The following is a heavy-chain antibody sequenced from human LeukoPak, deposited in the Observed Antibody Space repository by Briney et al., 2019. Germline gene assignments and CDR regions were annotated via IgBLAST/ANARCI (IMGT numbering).Heavy chain of an antibody. V-gene: IGHV3-21*01. J-gene: IGHJ4*02. CDR2: ISSSSRYI. D-gene: IGHD1-7*01. CDR3: ARSSRELGGYAPWELMPPFDY. CDR1: GFTFRSSS. Sequence: PRGSLRHSCADSGFTFRSSSMNCVCPAPGEGLEWGSSISSSSRYISYADSVKGRFTIARDNAKNSLYLQMNSLRAEDTAVYYCARSSRELGGYAPWELMPPFDYWGQGTLVTVSS.